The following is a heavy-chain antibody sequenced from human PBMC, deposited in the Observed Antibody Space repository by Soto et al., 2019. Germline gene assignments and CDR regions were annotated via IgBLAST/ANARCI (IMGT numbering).Heavy chain of an antibody. Sequence: QVQLVESGGGVVQPGRSLRLSCAASGFTFSNYAMNWVRQPRATGLVRVALISNDGSKNYYADSVKGRFTISRDSSKNTLYLQMNSLRAADTAVYYCGRCTSTSCHLGSDYWGQGTLVTVSS. J-gene: IGHJ4*02. CDR2: ISNDGSKN. D-gene: IGHD2-2*01. CDR1: GFTFSNYA. CDR3: GRCTSTSCHLGSDY. V-gene: IGHV3-30-3*01.